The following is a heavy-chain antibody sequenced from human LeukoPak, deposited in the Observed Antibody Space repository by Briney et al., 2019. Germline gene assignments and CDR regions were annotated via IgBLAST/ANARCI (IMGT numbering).Heavy chain of an antibody. V-gene: IGHV1-3*01. CDR2: ISAGNGNT. D-gene: IGHD1-26*01. CDR3: ARDSGSGNNDY. J-gene: IGHJ4*02. Sequence: GASANVSCKASGYTFTSYAIHWVRQAPGQRLEWMGWISAGNGNTKYSQNFQGRVTFISNTSATTAFMELSSLRSEDAAVYYCARDSGSGNNDYWGQGTLVTVSS. CDR1: GYTFTSYA.